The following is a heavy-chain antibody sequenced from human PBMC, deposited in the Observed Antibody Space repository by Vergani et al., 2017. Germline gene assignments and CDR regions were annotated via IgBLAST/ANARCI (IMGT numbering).Heavy chain of an antibody. J-gene: IGHJ4*02. CDR2: IYYSGST. CDR1: GGSISSSSYY. V-gene: IGHV4-39*01. CDR3: ATSGYGDYYDY. Sequence: QLQLQESGPGLVKPSETLSLTCTVSGGSISSSSYYWGWIRQPPGKGLEWIGSIYYSGSTYYNPSLKSRVTISVDTSKNQFSLKLSSVTAADTAVYYCATSGYGDYYDYWGQGTLVTVSS. D-gene: IGHD6-13*01.